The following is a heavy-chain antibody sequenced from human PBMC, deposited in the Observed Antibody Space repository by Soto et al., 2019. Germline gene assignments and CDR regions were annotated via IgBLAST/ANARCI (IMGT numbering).Heavy chain of an antibody. CDR1: GYTFTSYA. J-gene: IGHJ6*02. CDR2: INAGNGNT. D-gene: IGHD3-16*01. Sequence: ASVKVSCKASGYTFTSYAMHWVRQAPGQRLEWMGWINAGNGNTKYSQKFQGRVTITRDTSASTAYMELSSLRSEDTAVYYCARGAPLGVLAYLYYYYGMDVWGQGTTVTVSS. CDR3: ARGAPLGVLAYLYYYYGMDV. V-gene: IGHV1-3*01.